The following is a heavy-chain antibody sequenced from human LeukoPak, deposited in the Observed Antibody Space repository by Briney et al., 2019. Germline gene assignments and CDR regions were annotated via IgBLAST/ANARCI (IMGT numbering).Heavy chain of an antibody. CDR2: ITGSGGNT. Sequence: GRSLRLSCAASGFTSTNYAMSCVRQAPGKGREWVSAITGSGGNTYYADSVTGPFSISRDNSKNTLYLQMNSLRDEDTAVYYCAKWGDFDVLTGYYVPDFWGQGTLVTVSS. J-gene: IGHJ4*02. D-gene: IGHD3-9*01. CDR1: GFTSTNYA. CDR3: AKWGDFDVLTGYYVPDF. V-gene: IGHV3-23*01.